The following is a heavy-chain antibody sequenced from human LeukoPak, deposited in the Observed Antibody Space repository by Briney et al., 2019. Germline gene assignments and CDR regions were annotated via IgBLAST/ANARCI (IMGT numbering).Heavy chain of an antibody. CDR2: INGDGSNV. CDR3: GRGKSPAAVDD. D-gene: IGHD2-2*01. V-gene: IGHV3-74*01. CDR1: GFVFSDYY. Sequence: GGSLRLSCAASGFVFSDYYMHWVRQAPGKGLVWVSHINGDGSNVNYADSVKGRFTISRDNAKNTLYLQMNSLRVEDTALYYCGRGKSPAAVDDWGQGTLVTVSS. J-gene: IGHJ4*02.